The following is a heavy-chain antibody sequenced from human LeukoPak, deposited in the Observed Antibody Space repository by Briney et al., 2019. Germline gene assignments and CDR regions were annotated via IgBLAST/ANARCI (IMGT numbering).Heavy chain of an antibody. J-gene: IGHJ4*02. V-gene: IGHV5-51*01. CDR1: GYSFTSSW. CDR2: IYPGDSET. CDR3: ARCRSGGNCCSPDY. Sequence: GESLKISCQGSGYSFTSSWIGWVRQMPGRGLEWMGIIYPGDSETRYSLSFQGQVTISVDKSINTACLQWSSLKASDTAMYYCARCRSGGNCCSPDYWGQGTLVTVSS. D-gene: IGHD2-21*02.